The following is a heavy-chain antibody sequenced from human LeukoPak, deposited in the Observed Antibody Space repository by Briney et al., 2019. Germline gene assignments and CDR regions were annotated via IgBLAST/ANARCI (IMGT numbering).Heavy chain of an antibody. CDR1: GGSISSGDYY. Sequence: PSETLSLTCTVSGGSISSGDYYWRWIRQPPGTGLEWIGYVYYSGSTYYNPSLKSRVTISVDTSKNQFSLKLSSVTAADTAVYYCARGWHAFDIWGQGTMVTVSS. D-gene: IGHD2-15*01. CDR3: ARGWHAFDI. CDR2: VYYSGST. V-gene: IGHV4-30-4*01. J-gene: IGHJ3*02.